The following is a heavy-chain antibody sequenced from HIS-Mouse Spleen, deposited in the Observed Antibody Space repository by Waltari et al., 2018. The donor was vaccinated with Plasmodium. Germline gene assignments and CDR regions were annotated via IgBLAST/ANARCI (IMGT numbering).Heavy chain of an antibody. J-gene: IGHJ4*02. CDR3: ARVYDYVWGSYRYAEYYFDY. CDR2: ISAYNANT. Sequence: QVQLVQSGAEVKKPGASVKVSCKASGYTFTSYGISWVRQAPGQWLGWMGWISAYNANTNYAQKLQGRVTMTTDTSTSTAYMELRSLISDDTAVYYWARVYDYVWGSYRYAEYYFDYWGQGTLVTVSS. D-gene: IGHD3-16*02. V-gene: IGHV1-18*01. CDR1: GYTFTSYG.